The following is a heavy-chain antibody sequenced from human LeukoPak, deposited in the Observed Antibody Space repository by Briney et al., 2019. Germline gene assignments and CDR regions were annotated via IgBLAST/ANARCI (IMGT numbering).Heavy chain of an antibody. J-gene: IGHJ4*02. CDR1: GFTFSSYE. V-gene: IGHV3-48*03. Sequence: PGGSLRLSCAASGFTFSSYEMNWVRQAPGKGLEWVSYISSSGSTIYYADSVKGRFTISRDNAKNSLYLQMNSLRAEDTAVYYCARDPDSYGYYWGQGTLGTVSS. CDR2: ISSSGSTI. CDR3: ARDPDSYGYY. D-gene: IGHD5-18*01.